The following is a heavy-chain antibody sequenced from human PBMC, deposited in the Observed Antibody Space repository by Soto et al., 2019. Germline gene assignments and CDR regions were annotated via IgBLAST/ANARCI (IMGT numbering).Heavy chain of an antibody. CDR2: INHSGST. J-gene: IGHJ4*02. CDR3: ARGDLIRDF. Sequence: PSQTICVTCAVYDGSFSDYYCSWIRQPPGKGLEWIGEINHSGSTNYSPSLKSRVTISVDTSKNQFSLKLSSVTAADTAVYYCARGDLIRDFWGQGTLVTVSS. D-gene: IGHD2-8*01. CDR1: DGSFSDYY. V-gene: IGHV4-34*01.